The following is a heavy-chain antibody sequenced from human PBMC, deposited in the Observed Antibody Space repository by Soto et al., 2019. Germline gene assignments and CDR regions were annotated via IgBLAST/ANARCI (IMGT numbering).Heavy chain of an antibody. V-gene: IGHV1-18*01. J-gene: IGHJ6*02. CDR3: ARDTVVVPAAIYYYGMDV. CDR2: ISAYNGNT. Sequence: QVQLVQSGAEVKKPGASVKVSCKASGYTFTSYGISWVRQAPGQGLEWMGWISAYNGNTNYAQKLQGRVTMTTDTSTSTSYMELRSLRSDDTAVYYCARDTVVVPAAIYYYGMDVWGQGTTVTVSS. CDR1: GYTFTSYG. D-gene: IGHD2-2*01.